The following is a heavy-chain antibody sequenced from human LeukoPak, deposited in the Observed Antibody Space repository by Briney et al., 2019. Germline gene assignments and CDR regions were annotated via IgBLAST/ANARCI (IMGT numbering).Heavy chain of an antibody. V-gene: IGHV5-51*01. CDR1: GYSFTSYW. CDR2: IYPGDFDT. CDR3: ARHLYSSSWSPIDY. Sequence: PGESLQISCKGSGYSFTSYWIGWVRQMPGKGLEWMGIIYPGDFDTRYSPSFQGQVTISADKSISTAYLQWSSLKASDTAMYYCARHLYSSSWSPIDYWGQGTLVTVSS. J-gene: IGHJ4*02. D-gene: IGHD6-13*01.